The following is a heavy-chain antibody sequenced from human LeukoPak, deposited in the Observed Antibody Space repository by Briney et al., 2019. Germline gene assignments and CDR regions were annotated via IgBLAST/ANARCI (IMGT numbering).Heavy chain of an antibody. J-gene: IGHJ3*02. CDR1: AFTPSGYT. CDR3: ARDDVLLGKYAFDI. D-gene: IGHD3-10*01. CDR2: ISRTSDTV. V-gene: IGHV3-48*01. Sequence: AGSLTLSCAPSAFTPSGYTLNWVRQAPGKGRGWVSYISRTSDTVSYADSVKGRFTISRDNAKNSLYLQMNSLRAEDTAVYYCARDDVLLGKYAFDIWGQGTMVTVSS.